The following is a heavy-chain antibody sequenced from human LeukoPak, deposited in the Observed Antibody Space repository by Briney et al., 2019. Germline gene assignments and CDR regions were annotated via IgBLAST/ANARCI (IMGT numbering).Heavy chain of an antibody. CDR1: GYTFSSYC. J-gene: IGHJ3*02. V-gene: IGHV1-46*01. CDR3: ARVAVGATVGGAFDI. Sequence: GASVKVSCKASGYTFSSYCIHWVRQAPGQGLEWMGISNPSGGSTNNAQKFQGRVTMTRDMSTSTVYMELSSLRSEDTAVYYCARVAVGATVGGAFDIWGQGTMVTVSS. CDR2: SNPSGGST. D-gene: IGHD1-26*01.